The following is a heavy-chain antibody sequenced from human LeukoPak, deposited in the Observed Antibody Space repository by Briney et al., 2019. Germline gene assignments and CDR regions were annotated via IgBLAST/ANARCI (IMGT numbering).Heavy chain of an antibody. D-gene: IGHD6-19*01. V-gene: IGHV3-7*01. CDR3: ATQVRSGWPIFVDF. CDR1: GFTFSSYW. J-gene: IGHJ4*02. CDR2: IKQDGSEK. Sequence: PGGSLRLSCAASGFTFSSYWMSWVRQAPGKGLEWVANIKQDGSEKYYVDSVKGRFTISRDNAKNSLYLQMNSLRDEDTAVYYCATQVRSGWPIFVDFWGQGALVTVSS.